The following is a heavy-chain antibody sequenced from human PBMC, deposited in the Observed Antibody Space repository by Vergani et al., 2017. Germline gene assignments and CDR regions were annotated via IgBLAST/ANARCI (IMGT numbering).Heavy chain of an antibody. D-gene: IGHD1-20*01. CDR2: IDSRSYYI. Sequence: EVQLVESGGGLVRPGGSLRLSCGASGFTFKNYSLNWVRQAPGKGLEWVSSIDSRSYYIYYADSVRGRFSISRDNSKNSLFLHMNSLRAEDTAVYYCVRDRISGNACFGHDLNYWGRGILVTVS. CDR1: GFTFKNYS. J-gene: IGHJ4*02. CDR3: VRDRISGNACFGHDLNY. V-gene: IGHV3-21*02.